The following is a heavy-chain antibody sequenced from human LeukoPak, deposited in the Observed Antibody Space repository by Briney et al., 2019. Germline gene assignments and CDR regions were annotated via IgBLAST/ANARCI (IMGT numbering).Heavy chain of an antibody. V-gene: IGHV4-39*01. CDR1: GGSISSSSYY. CDR2: IYYSGST. D-gene: IGHD6-6*01. Sequence: SETLSLTCTVFGGSISSSSYYWGWIRQPPGKGLEWIGSIYYSGSTYYNPSLKSRVTISVDTSKNQFSLKLSSVTAADTAVYYCARHVRTHSSSHWFDPWGQGTLVTVSS. J-gene: IGHJ5*02. CDR3: ARHVRTHSSSHWFDP.